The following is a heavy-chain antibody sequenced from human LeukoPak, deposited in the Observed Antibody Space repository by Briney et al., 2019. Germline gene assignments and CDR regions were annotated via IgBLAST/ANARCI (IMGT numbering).Heavy chain of an antibody. CDR2: IKSKTDGGTT. J-gene: IGHJ4*02. CDR3: TTPSGN. V-gene: IGHV3-15*01. CDR1: GFTLNSYA. Sequence: PGGSLRLSCAASGFTLNSYAIQWVRQAPGKGLEWVGRIKSKTDGGTTDYAAPVKGRFTISRDDSKNTLYLQMNSLKTEDTAVYYCTTPSGNWGQGTLVTVSS.